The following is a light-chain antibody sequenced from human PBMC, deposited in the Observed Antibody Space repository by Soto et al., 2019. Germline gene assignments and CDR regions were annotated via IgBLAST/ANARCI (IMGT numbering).Light chain of an antibody. Sequence: DIQMTQSPSSLSASVGDRVTITCRASQSVSSYLNWFQHKPGKAPKLLISASSTLQSGVSSRFSGSGSGTDFTLTISSLLPEDFATYYCQQGYTAPYTFGQGT. CDR2: ASS. CDR3: QQGYTAPYT. CDR1: QSVSSY. V-gene: IGKV1-39*01. J-gene: IGKJ2*01.